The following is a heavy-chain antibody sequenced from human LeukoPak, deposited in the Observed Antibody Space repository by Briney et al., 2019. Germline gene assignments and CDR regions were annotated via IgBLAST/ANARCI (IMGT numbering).Heavy chain of an antibody. CDR1: GYTFTSYD. Sequence: ASVKVSCKASGYTFTSYDINWVRQATGQGLEWMGWMNPNSGNTGYAQKFQGRVTITRNTSISTAYMELSSLRSEDTAVYYCARQKGGNWNDGFDYWGQGTLVTVSS. V-gene: IGHV1-8*03. CDR3: ARQKGGNWNDGFDY. D-gene: IGHD1-1*01. CDR2: MNPNSGNT. J-gene: IGHJ4*02.